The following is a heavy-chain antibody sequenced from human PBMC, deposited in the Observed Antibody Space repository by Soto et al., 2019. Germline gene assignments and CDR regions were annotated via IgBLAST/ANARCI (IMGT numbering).Heavy chain of an antibody. CDR3: ALYRVDRGKKNRLYYYGMDV. CDR1: GYTLTELS. J-gene: IGHJ6*02. Sequence: QVQLVQSGAEVKKPGASVKVSCKVSGYTLTELSIHWVRQAPGKGLEWMGGFDPEDGEIIYAQNFQGRVSMTEDTSTDTAYMELSSLRSEDTAVYYCALYRVDRGKKNRLYYYGMDVWGHGTTVTVSS. CDR2: FDPEDGEI. V-gene: IGHV1-24*01. D-gene: IGHD3-10*01.